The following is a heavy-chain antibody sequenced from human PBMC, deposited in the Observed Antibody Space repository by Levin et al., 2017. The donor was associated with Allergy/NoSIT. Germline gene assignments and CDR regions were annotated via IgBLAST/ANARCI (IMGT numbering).Heavy chain of an antibody. Sequence: SLTLSFFSSLYTFISHAMAWVRQAPGKGLEWVSAISDSGTNTYYPDAVRGRFAISRDNSKNTLYLQMNSLRADDTAVYYCARKQTIVGSYTTVDYWGQGSPVTVSS. V-gene: IGHV3-23*01. J-gene: IGHJ4*02. CDR3: ARKQTIVGSYTTVDY. D-gene: IGHD1-26*01. CDR1: LYTFISHA. CDR2: ISDSGTNT.